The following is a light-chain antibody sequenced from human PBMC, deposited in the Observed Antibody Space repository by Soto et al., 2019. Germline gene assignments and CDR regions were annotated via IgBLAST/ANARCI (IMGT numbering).Light chain of an antibody. J-gene: IGLJ2*01. CDR3: SSYAGSNIVV. CDR1: SSDVGGYNY. Sequence: QSALTQPPSASGSAEQSVTISCTGTSSDVGGYNYVSWYQQHPGKAPKLMIYEVSKRPSGVPDRFSGSKSGNTASLTVSGLQAEDEADYYYSSYAGSNIVVFGGGTKLTVL. CDR2: EVS. V-gene: IGLV2-8*01.